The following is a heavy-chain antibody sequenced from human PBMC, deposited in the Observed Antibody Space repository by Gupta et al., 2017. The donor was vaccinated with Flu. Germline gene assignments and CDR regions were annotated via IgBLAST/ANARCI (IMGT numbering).Heavy chain of an antibody. V-gene: IGHV4-59*01. Sequence: QVQLQESGPGLVKPSETLSLTCTVSGGPISSTYWNWLRQPPGKGLEWIGYFYETGNTNYNPSLRSRVTISVDTSKRQFSLKLRAVTAADTAVYYCARGGGMTCASGYCFDLWGQGTLVTVSS. D-gene: IGHD2-15*01. CDR2: FYETGNT. CDR1: GGPISSTY. J-gene: IGHJ4*02. CDR3: ARGGGMTCASGYCFDL.